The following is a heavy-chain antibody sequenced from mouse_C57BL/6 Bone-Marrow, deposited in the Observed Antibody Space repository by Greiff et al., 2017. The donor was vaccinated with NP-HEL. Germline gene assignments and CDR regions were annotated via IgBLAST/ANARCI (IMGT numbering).Heavy chain of an antibody. CDR1: GYAFTNYL. CDR2: INPGSGGT. CDR3: ARVGTPTTVDY. J-gene: IGHJ2*01. D-gene: IGHD1-1*01. V-gene: IGHV1-54*01. Sequence: VQLMESGAELVRPGTSVKVSCKASGYAFTNYLIEWVKQRPGQGLEWIGVINPGSGGTNYNEKFKGKATLTADKSSSTAYMQLSSLTSEDSAVYFCARVGTPTTVDYWGQGTTLTVSS.